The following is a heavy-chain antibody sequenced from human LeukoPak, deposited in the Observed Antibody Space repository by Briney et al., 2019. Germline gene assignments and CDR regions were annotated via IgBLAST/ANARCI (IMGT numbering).Heavy chain of an antibody. V-gene: IGHV4-34*01. CDR2: INHSGST. D-gene: IGHD3-22*01. CDR3: ARGRRYYDSSGCYYPG. CDR1: GGSFSGYY. J-gene: IGHJ4*02. Sequence: SETLSLTCAVYGGSFSGYYWSWIRQPPGKGLEWIGEINHSGSTNYNPSLKSRVTISVDTSKNQFSLKLSSVTAADTAVYYCARGRRYYDSSGCYYPGWGQGTLVTVSS.